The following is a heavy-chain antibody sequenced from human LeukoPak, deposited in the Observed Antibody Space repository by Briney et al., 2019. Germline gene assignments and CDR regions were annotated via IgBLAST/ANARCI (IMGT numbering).Heavy chain of an antibody. D-gene: IGHD5-12*01. J-gene: IGHJ5*02. CDR2: MNPNSGNT. CDR3: ARGGGYSGYDEFDP. Sequence: GASVKVSCKASGYTFTSYDINWVRQATGQGLEWMGWMNPNSGNTGYAQKFQGRVTMTRNTSISTACMELSSLRSEDTAVYYCARGGGYSGYDEFDPWGQGTLVTVSS. CDR1: GYTFTSYD. V-gene: IGHV1-8*01.